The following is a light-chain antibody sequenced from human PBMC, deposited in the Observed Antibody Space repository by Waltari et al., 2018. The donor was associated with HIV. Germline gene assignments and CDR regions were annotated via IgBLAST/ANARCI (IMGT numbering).Light chain of an antibody. V-gene: IGLV1-44*01. J-gene: IGLJ3*02. CDR2: HNS. CDR3: AAWDDSVNGLV. Sequence: QSVLTQPPSASGTAGQRVTISCSGTSSNIGSNTVNWYQQLPGTAPKLLISHNSQRPSGVPARFSGSKSGTSASLAISGLQSEDEADYYCAAWDDSVNGLVFGGGTKLTV. CDR1: SSNIGSNT.